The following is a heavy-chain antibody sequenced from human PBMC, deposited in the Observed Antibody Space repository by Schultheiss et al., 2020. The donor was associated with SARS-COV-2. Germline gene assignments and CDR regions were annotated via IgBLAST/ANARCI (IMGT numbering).Heavy chain of an antibody. CDR2: IYSGGST. D-gene: IGHD1-14*01. Sequence: GGSLRLSCAASGFTFSSYAMSWVRQAPGKGLEWVSVIYSGGSTYYADSVKGRFTISRHNSKNTLYLQMNSLRAEDTAVYYCARQPEDFRGAPVSAFDIWGQGTMVTVSS. J-gene: IGHJ3*02. CDR1: GFTFSSYA. CDR3: ARQPEDFRGAPVSAFDI. V-gene: IGHV3-53*04.